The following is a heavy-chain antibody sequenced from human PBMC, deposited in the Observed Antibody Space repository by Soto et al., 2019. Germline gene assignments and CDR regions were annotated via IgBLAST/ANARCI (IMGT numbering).Heavy chain of an antibody. CDR2: INSDGSST. CDR3: ARVSGHMDV. Sequence: GSLRLSCAASGFTFDDYAMHWVRQAPGKGLVWVSRINSDGSSTSYADSVKGRFTISRDNAKNTLYLQMNGLRAEDTAVYYCARVSGHMDVWGKGTTVTVSS. CDR1: GFTFDDYA. V-gene: IGHV3-74*01. D-gene: IGHD3-10*01. J-gene: IGHJ6*03.